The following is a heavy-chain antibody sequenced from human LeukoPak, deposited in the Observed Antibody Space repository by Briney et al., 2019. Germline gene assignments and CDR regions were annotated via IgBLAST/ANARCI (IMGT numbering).Heavy chain of an antibody. J-gene: IGHJ4*02. Sequence: SETLSLTCTVSGGSISSYYWGCIRQPPGKGLEWIGSIYHSGSTYCNPPLKSRVSISVDTSKNQFSLRLSSVTAADTAVYYCARTLTPLRTGFDYWGQGTLVTVSS. CDR2: IYHSGST. CDR3: ARTLTPLRTGFDY. V-gene: IGHV4-38-2*02. CDR1: GGSISSYY. D-gene: IGHD4-11*01.